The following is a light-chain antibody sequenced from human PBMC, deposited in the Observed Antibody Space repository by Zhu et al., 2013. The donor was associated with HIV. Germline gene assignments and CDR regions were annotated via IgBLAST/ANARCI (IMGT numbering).Light chain of an antibody. Sequence: QSVLTQPPSVSGAPGQTVTISCSGGTSNIGAGYNVHWYQQFPGKSPRLVIQGDTDRPSGVPDRFSGSKSVLSASLTISGLQAEDEADYYCQAYDGSLSDVVFGGGTKLTVL. CDR1: TSNIGAGYN. V-gene: IGLV1-40*01. CDR2: GDT. CDR3: QAYDGSLSDVV. J-gene: IGLJ2*01.